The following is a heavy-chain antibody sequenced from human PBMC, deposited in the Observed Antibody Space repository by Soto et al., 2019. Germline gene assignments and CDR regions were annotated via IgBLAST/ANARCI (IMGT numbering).Heavy chain of an antibody. CDR3: TVGSWSGEVFDI. CDR1: GGTFSTYS. Sequence: QVQLVQSGTEVKKPGSSVKVSCKDSGGTFSTYSLFWVRQAPGQGLEWMGRIIPMLGTRNYAQRFQDRVTITADKTTAPAHMELSSLRSEDTALYYCTVGSWSGEVFDIWGQGTMVTVS. D-gene: IGHD2-21*01. J-gene: IGHJ3*02. CDR2: IIPMLGTR. V-gene: IGHV1-69*08.